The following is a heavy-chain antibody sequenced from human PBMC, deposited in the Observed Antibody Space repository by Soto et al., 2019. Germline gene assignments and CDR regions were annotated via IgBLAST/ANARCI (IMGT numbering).Heavy chain of an antibody. D-gene: IGHD3-22*01. CDR3: ARDYYDSSGYYSLDY. CDR1: GYTFTSYG. Sequence: QVQLVQSGAEVKKPGASVKVSCKASGYTFTSYGISWVRQAPGQGHEWMGWISAYNGNTNYAQKLQGRVTMTTDTSTSRADMELMSLRSDDTAVYYCARDYYDSSGYYSLDYWGQGTLVTVSS. CDR2: ISAYNGNT. V-gene: IGHV1-18*04. J-gene: IGHJ4*02.